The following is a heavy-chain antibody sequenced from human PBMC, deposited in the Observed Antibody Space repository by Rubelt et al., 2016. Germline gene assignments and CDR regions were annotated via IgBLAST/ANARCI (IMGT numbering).Heavy chain of an antibody. CDR2: IIGNGRST. D-gene: IGHD3-10*01. J-gene: IGHJ4*02. CDR3: AKVTGKIDY. V-gene: IGHV3-23*01. Sequence: GGGLVLPGGSLRLSCAVSGLTFSNYAMNWVRKAPGRGLEWVSAIIGNGRSTYYAGSVKGRFTISRDNSKSTQYLQMNSLRAEETAVYYCAKVTGKIDYWGQGTLVTVSS. CDR1: GLTFSNYA.